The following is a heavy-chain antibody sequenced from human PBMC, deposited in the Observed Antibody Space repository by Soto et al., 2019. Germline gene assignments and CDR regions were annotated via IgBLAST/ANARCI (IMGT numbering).Heavy chain of an antibody. V-gene: IGHV1-18*01. Sequence: ASVKVSCKASGYTFTSYGISWVRQAPGQGLEWMGWISAYNANTNYAQKLQGRVTMTTDTSTSTSYMELRSLRSDDTAVYFCARNRLGATGDYWGQGTLVTVSS. J-gene: IGHJ4*02. CDR2: ISAYNANT. CDR3: ARNRLGATGDY. CDR1: GYTFTSYG. D-gene: IGHD1-26*01.